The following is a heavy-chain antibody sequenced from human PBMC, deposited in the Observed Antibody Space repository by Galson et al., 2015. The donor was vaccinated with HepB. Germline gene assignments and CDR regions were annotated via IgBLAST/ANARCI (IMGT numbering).Heavy chain of an antibody. V-gene: IGHV3-48*04. J-gene: IGHJ6*02. CDR2: ISHNTWTR. CDR1: GFTFSSYS. Sequence: SLRLSCAASGFTFSSYSMNWVRQAPGKGLEWIAYISHNTWTRFYADSVKGRFTVSRDNNKNSVDLQLSSLRADDTAVYFCAREGRPNHGYYWAMDAGGQGTTVTVSS. CDR3: AREGRPNHGYYWAMDA.